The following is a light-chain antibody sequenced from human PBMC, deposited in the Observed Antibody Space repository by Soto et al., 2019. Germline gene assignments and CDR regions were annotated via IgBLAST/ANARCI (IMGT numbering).Light chain of an antibody. V-gene: IGKV1-39*01. CDR1: QSIVTY. CDR3: QQSFTLPPT. Sequence: DIQMTQSPASLAASVGDRVTITCRASQSIVTYLNWYQQKPGKAPKLLIYGASHLSSGVPSRFSGSGSGIHFTLTVTTLQPEDFATYYCQQSFTLPPTFGGGPKVDTK. J-gene: IGKJ4*01. CDR2: GAS.